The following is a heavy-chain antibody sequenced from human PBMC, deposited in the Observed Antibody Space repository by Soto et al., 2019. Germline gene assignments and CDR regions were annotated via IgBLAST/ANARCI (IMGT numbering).Heavy chain of an antibody. CDR3: ARDADIVVTIWHFNWFDP. CDR2: ISAYNGNT. D-gene: IGHD5-12*01. Sequence: ASVKVSCKASGYTFTSYGISWVRQAPGQGLEWMGWISAYNGNTNYAQKLQGRVTMTTDTSTSTAYMELRSLRSDDTAVYYCARDADIVVTIWHFNWFDPGGQGTLVTVSS. J-gene: IGHJ5*02. V-gene: IGHV1-18*01. CDR1: GYTFTSYG.